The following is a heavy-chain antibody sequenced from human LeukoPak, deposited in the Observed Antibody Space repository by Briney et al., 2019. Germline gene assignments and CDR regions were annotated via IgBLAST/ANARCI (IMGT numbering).Heavy chain of an antibody. D-gene: IGHD3-22*01. CDR3: AKDPGRYDSSGYYCGY. Sequence: GGSLRLSCAASGFTFSSYGMHWVRQAPGKGLEWVAVISYDGSNKYYADSVKGRFTISRDNSKNTLYLQMNSLRAEDTAVYYRAKDPGRYDSSGYYCGYWGQGTLVTVSS. J-gene: IGHJ4*02. V-gene: IGHV3-30*18. CDR2: ISYDGSNK. CDR1: GFTFSSYG.